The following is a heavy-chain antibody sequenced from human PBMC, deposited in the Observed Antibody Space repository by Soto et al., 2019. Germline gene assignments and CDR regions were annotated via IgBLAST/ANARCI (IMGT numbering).Heavy chain of an antibody. J-gene: IGHJ4*02. CDR1: GFTVSSTY. CDR3: ARSGYRYGPFDY. CDR2: IYSGGST. D-gene: IGHD5-18*01. Sequence: PGGSLRLASAASGFTVSSTYMSWVRQAPGKGLEWVSVIYSGGSTYYADSVKGRFTISRDNSKNTLYLQMNSLRAEDTAVYYCARSGYRYGPFDYWGQGTLVTVYS. V-gene: IGHV3-53*01.